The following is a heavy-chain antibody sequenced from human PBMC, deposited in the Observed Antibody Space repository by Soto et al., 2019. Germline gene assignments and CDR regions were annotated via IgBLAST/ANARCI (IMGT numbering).Heavy chain of an antibody. CDR1: GFTFNNYA. Sequence: TGGSLRLSCAASGFTFNNYAMSWVRQAPGKGLEWVSYISSSGTTIYYADSVKGRFTISRDNVKNSLYLQMNSLRDEDTAVYFCARDRGGGAAFDIWGQGTMVTVSS. CDR2: ISSSGTTI. J-gene: IGHJ3*02. CDR3: ARDRGGGAAFDI. V-gene: IGHV3-48*02. D-gene: IGHD1-26*01.